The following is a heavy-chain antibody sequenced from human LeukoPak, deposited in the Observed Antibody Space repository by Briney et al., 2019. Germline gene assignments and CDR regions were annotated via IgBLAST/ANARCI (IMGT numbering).Heavy chain of an antibody. D-gene: IGHD3-9*01. J-gene: IGHJ4*02. Sequence: PGGSLRLSCVASGFIFGDYWMRWVRQAPGKGLEWVATINQNGGVKYYVDSVKGRFTISRDNAKTSLFLQMNSLRAEDTAVYYCARDLVPVEGLRFFDWLSGGFDYWSQGTLVTVSS. CDR1: GFIFGDYW. V-gene: IGHV3-7*01. CDR3: ARDLVPVEGLRFFDWLSGGFDY. CDR2: INQNGGVK.